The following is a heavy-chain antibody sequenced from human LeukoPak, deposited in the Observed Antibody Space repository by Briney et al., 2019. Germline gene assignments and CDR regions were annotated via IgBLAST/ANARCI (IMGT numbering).Heavy chain of an antibody. D-gene: IGHD5-12*01. CDR2: VYYTGST. CDR1: GGSFSSYY. J-gene: IGHJ4*02. CDR3: AREGYGGYGPGTFDY. Sequence: PSGTLSPTCTVTGGSFSSYYWSWIRQPPGKGLESIGDVYYTGSTNYNPSLKSRVTISVDTSKNQFSLKLSSVTAADTAVYYCAREGYGGYGPGTFDYWGQGTLVAVSS. V-gene: IGHV4-59*01.